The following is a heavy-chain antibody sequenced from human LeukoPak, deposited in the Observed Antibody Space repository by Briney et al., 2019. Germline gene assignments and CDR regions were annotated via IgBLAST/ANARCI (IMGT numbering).Heavy chain of an antibody. V-gene: IGHV4-59*08. CDR2: IDYSGST. Sequence: LETLSLTCTVSGGSISSYYWSWIRQPPGKGLEWIGYIDYSGSTNYNPSLKSRVTISVDTSRNQFSLKVNSVTAADTAVYYCARGYNSGWYAYWGQGTLVTVSS. CDR3: ARGYNSGWYAY. J-gene: IGHJ4*02. CDR1: GGSISSYY. D-gene: IGHD6-19*01.